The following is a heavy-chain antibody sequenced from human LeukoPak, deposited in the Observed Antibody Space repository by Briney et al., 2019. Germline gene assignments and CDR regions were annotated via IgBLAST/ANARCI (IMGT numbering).Heavy chain of an antibody. J-gene: IGHJ4*02. CDR3: ARVPTKHYYDSSGYYYFDY. CDR1: GYSFIGYG. CDR2: ISAYNGNT. D-gene: IGHD3-22*01. V-gene: IGHV1-18*01. Sequence: ASVKVSCQASGYSFIGYGISWVRQAPGQGLEWMGWISAYNGNTNYAQKLQGRVTMTTDTSTSTAYMELRSLRSDDTAVYYCARVPTKHYYDSSGYYYFDYWGQGTLVTVSS.